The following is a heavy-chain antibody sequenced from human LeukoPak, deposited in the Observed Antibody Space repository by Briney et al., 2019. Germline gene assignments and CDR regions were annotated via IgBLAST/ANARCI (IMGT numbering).Heavy chain of an antibody. CDR3: ARAQAYCGGDCYADESYFDY. CDR1: GYTFTGYY. V-gene: IGHV1-2*02. Sequence: ASVKVSCKASGYTFTGYYMHWVRQAPGQGLEWMGWINPNSGGTNYAQKFQGRVTMTRDTSISTAYMELSRLRSDDTAVYYCARAQAYCGGDCYADESYFDYWGQGTLVTVSS. CDR2: INPNSGGT. J-gene: IGHJ4*02. D-gene: IGHD2-21*01.